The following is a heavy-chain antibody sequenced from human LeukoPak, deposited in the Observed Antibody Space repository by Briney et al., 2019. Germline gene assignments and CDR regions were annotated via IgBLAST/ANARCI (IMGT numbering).Heavy chain of an antibody. D-gene: IGHD6-19*01. J-gene: IGHJ4*02. CDR1: GFTFSNYA. V-gene: IGHV3-64D*06. Sequence: PGGSLRLSCSAPGFTFSNYAMHWVRQAPGKGLEYVSAMNGRFTISRDNSKNTLYLQMSSLRAEDTAVYYCVKTTGYSSDPLDCWGQGTLVTVSS. CDR3: VKTTGYSSDPLDC.